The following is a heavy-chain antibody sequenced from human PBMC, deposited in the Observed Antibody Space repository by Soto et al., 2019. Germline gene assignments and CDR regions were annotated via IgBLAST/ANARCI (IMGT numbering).Heavy chain of an antibody. J-gene: IGHJ6*02. V-gene: IGHV1-8*01. CDR2: MNPNSGNT. CDR3: ARWPDGYYYDGMEV. CDR1: GYTFTSYD. Sequence: QVQLVQSGAEVKKPWASVKVSCKASGYTFTSYDINSVRQGNGQGIEWMGWMNPNSGNTVYAHKYQGRVTMTRNTSISTAYMELSSLRSEDTDVYYCARWPDGYYYDGMEVWGQGTTVTGYS.